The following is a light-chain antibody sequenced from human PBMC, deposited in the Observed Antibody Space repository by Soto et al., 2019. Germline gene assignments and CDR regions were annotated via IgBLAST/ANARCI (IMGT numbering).Light chain of an antibody. CDR2: GAS. CDR1: QSISNF. CDR3: QQYYNWPPYT. Sequence: EIVLTQSPATLSLSPGERATLSCRASQSISNFLAWYQQKPGQAPRLLIYGASTRATGTPARFGGSGSGTEFTLTISSLQSEDFALYYCQQYYNWPPYTFGQGTKVDIK. J-gene: IGKJ2*01. V-gene: IGKV3-15*01.